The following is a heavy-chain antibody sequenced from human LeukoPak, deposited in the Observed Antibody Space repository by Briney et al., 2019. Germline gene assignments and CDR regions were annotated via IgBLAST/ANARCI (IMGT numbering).Heavy chain of an antibody. CDR2: IYYSGRT. CDR1: GGSISSSSYY. J-gene: IGHJ4*02. CDR3: ARVSSGYYYALGYFDY. D-gene: IGHD3-22*01. Sequence: SETLSLTCSVSGGSISSSSYYWGWIRQPPGKGLEWIGSIYYSGRTYNNLSLKSRVTISVDTSKNQFSLKLSSVTAADTAVYYCARVSSGYYYALGYFDYWGQGTLVTVSS. V-gene: IGHV4-39*07.